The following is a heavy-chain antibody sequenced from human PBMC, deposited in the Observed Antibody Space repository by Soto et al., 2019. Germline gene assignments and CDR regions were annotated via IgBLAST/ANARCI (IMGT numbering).Heavy chain of an antibody. CDR2: INPSGGST. V-gene: IGHV1-46*01. Sequence: ASVKVSCKASGYTFTSYYMHWVRQAPGQGLEWMGIINPSGGSTSYAQKFQGRVTMTRDTSTGTVYMELSSLRSEDTAVYYCARDQQLVRKVNYYYYGMDVWGQGTTVTVSS. J-gene: IGHJ6*02. CDR1: GYTFTSYY. D-gene: IGHD6-13*01. CDR3: ARDQQLVRKVNYYYYGMDV.